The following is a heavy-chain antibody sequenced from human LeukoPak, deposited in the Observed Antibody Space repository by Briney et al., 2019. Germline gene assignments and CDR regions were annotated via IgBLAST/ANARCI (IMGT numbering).Heavy chain of an antibody. CDR2: ISRSSSTI. D-gene: IGHD6-19*01. CDR3: ARGTFSMYSSGWYVGD. CDR1: GFTFSDYA. V-gene: IGHV3-48*02. Sequence: PGGSLRLSCAASGFTFSDYAMSWVRQAPGKGLEWVSYISRSSSTIYYADSVKGRFTISRDNAKNSLYLQMNSLRDEDTAIYYCARGTFSMYSSGWYVGDWGQGTLVTVSS. J-gene: IGHJ4*02.